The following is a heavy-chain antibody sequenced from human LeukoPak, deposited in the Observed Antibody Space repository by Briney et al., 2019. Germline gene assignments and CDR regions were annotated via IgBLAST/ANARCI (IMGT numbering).Heavy chain of an antibody. CDR3: ARVSGRYCSGGSCYSHGY. J-gene: IGHJ4*02. CDR1: GYTFTSYD. V-gene: IGHV1-8*01. D-gene: IGHD2-15*01. CDR2: MNPNSGNT. Sequence: ASVKVSCKASGYTFTSYDINWVRQATGQGLEWMGWMNPNSGNTGYAQKFQGRVTMARNTSISTAYMELSSLRSEDTAVYYCARVSGRYCSGGSCYSHGYWGQGTLVTVSS.